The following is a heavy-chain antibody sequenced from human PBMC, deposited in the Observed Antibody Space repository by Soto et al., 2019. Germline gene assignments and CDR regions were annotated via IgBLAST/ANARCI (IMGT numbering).Heavy chain of an antibody. CDR3: ARGRWLVRTDFDY. J-gene: IGHJ4*02. V-gene: IGHV3-33*01. D-gene: IGHD6-19*01. CDR1: GFTFSSYG. CDR2: IWYDGSNK. Sequence: GGSLRLSCAASGFTFSSYGMHWVRQAPGKGLEWVAVIWYDGSNKYYADSVKGRFTISRDNSKNTLYLQMNSLRAEDTAGYYGARGRWLVRTDFDYRRQGTLVTVSS.